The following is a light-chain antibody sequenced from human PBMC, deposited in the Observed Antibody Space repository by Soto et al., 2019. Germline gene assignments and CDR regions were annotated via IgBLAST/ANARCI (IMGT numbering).Light chain of an antibody. V-gene: IGKV3-11*01. CDR2: DAS. CDR3: QQRSNWPPYT. J-gene: IGKJ2*01. Sequence: EIMLTQSPVTLSLSPGERATLSCRASQSVSSYLAWYQQKPGQAPRLLIYDASNRATGIPVRFSGSGSGTDFTLTISSLEPEDFAVYYCQQRSNWPPYTFGQGTKLEIK. CDR1: QSVSSY.